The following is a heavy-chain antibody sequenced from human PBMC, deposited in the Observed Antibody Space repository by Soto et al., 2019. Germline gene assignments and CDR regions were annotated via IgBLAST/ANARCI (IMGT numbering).Heavy chain of an antibody. D-gene: IGHD2-15*01. Sequence: SETLSLTCAVYGGSFSGYYWSWIRQPPGKGLEWIGEINHSGSTNYNPSLKSRVTISVDTSKNQFSLKLSSVTAADTAVYYCASHGVVTGHTMWFDPWGQGTLVTVSS. J-gene: IGHJ5*02. CDR1: GGSFSGYY. CDR3: ASHGVVTGHTMWFDP. CDR2: INHSGST. V-gene: IGHV4-34*01.